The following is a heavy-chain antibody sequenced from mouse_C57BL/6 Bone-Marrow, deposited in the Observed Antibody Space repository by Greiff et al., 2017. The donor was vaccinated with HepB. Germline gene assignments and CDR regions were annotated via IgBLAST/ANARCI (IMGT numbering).Heavy chain of an antibody. D-gene: IGHD1-1*01. CDR1: GFTFSDYY. Sequence: DVMLVESGGGLVQPGGSLKLSCAASGFTFSDYYMYWVRQTPEKRLEWVAYISNGGGSTYYPDTVKGRFTISRDNAKNTLYLQMSRLKSEDTAMYYCARELYYYGSSYGYAMDYWGQGTSVTVSS. V-gene: IGHV5-12*01. CDR3: ARELYYYGSSYGYAMDY. J-gene: IGHJ4*01. CDR2: ISNGGGST.